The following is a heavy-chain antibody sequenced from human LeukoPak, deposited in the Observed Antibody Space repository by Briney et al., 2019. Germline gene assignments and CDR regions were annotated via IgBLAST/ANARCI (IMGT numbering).Heavy chain of an antibody. Sequence: GGSLSLSCAASGFTFSSYAMSWVRQAPGKGLEWVSAISGSGGSTYYADSVKGRFTISRDNSKKTLYLQMNSLRAEDTAVYYCAKELRYFDWPSSYYYYYYGMDVWGQGTPVCVSS. CDR3: AKELRYFDWPSSYYYYYYGMDV. CDR2: ISGSGGST. J-gene: IGHJ6*02. V-gene: IGHV3-23*01. D-gene: IGHD3-9*01. CDR1: GFTFSSYA.